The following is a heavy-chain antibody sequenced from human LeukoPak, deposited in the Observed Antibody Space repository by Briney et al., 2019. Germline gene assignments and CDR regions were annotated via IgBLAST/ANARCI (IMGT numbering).Heavy chain of an antibody. CDR3: AREGSDYYSYYGMDV. Sequence: SETLSLTCAVSGGSVGSANFYWSWIRQPPGKGLEWVGNVYYSGSTNYNPSIKSRVTISVDTSKNQFSLKLSSVTAADTAVYYCAREGSDYYSYYGMDVWGQGTTVTVSS. CDR2: VYYSGST. V-gene: IGHV4-61*01. CDR1: GGSVGSANFY. J-gene: IGHJ6*02.